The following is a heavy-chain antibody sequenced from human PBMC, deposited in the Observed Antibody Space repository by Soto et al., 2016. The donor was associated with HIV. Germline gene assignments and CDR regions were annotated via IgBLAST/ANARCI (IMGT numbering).Heavy chain of an antibody. V-gene: IGHV4-4*02. CDR1: GGSISRSNW. D-gene: IGHD3-10*01. CDR2: IYHSGTT. J-gene: IGHJ5*02. CDR3: AIVGGSGSWWFDP. Sequence: VQLQESGPGLVKPSETLSLTCAVSGGSISRSNWWNWVRQPPGKGLEWIGEIYHSGTTNYNPSLKSRVTISVDKSKNQFSLKVNSVTAADTAIYYCAIVGGSGSWWFDPWGQGAPGHRLL.